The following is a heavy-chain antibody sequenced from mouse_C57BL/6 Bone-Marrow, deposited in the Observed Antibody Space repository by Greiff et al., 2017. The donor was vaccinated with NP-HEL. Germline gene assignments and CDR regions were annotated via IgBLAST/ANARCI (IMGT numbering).Heavy chain of an antibody. V-gene: IGHV7-1*01. J-gene: IGHJ1*03. CDR2: SRNKANDYTT. Sequence: EVQVVESGGGLVQSGRSLRLSCATSGFTFSDFYMEWVRQAPGKGLEWIAASRNKANDYTTEYSASVKGRFIVSRDTSQSILYLQMNALRAEDTAIYYCARDALDCYFDVWGTGTTVTVSS. CDR3: ARDALDCYFDV. CDR1: GFTFSDFY.